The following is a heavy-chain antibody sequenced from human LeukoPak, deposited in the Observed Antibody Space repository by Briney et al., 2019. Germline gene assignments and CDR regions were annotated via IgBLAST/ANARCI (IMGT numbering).Heavy chain of an antibody. D-gene: IGHD1-1*01. CDR1: SITFTKAW. Sequence: GGSLRLSCAASSITFTKAWMNWVRQAPGKGLEWVARIVSETVGGRTDYAASVTGRFTISRDDSKSTLFLQMSSLKIEDTAVYYCATSITTPGAFDIWGQGVLVTVSS. J-gene: IGHJ4*02. CDR2: IVSETVGGRT. CDR3: ATSITTPGAFDI. V-gene: IGHV3-15*07.